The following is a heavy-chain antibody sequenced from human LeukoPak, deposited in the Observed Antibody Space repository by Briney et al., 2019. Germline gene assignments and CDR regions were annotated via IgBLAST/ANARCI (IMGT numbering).Heavy chain of an antibody. CDR2: IFHSGST. J-gene: IGHJ5*02. V-gene: IGHV4-59*08. CDR3: AKQPYGRDWFDP. CDR1: GGSISSYY. Sequence: SETLSLTCTVSGGSISSYYWSWIRQPPGKGLEWLGYIFHSGSTNYNPSLKSRVTISVDTAKNQFSLKLSSVTATDTAFYYCAKQPYGRDWFDPWGQGTLVTVSS. D-gene: IGHD3-10*01.